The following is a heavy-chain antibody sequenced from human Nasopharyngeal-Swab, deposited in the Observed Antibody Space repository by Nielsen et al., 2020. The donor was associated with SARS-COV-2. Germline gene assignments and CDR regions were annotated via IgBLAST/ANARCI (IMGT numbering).Heavy chain of an antibody. V-gene: IGHV4-39*01. Sequence: SETLSLTCTVSGGSISSSSYYWGWIRQPPGKGLEWIGSIYYSGSTYYNPSLKNRVTISVDTSKNQFSLKLSSVTAADTAVYYCARLLTIFGVVSAAIDYWGQGTLVTVSS. CDR1: GGSISSSSYY. D-gene: IGHD3-3*01. CDR2: IYYSGST. J-gene: IGHJ4*02. CDR3: ARLLTIFGVVSAAIDY.